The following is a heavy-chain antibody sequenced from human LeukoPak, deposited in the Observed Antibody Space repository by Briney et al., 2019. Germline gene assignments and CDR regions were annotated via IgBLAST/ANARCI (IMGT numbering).Heavy chain of an antibody. D-gene: IGHD6-13*01. CDR3: ARDHSNTGGDY. CDR2: ISHSGST. Sequence: SETLSLTCAVSGYSISSGYYWGWIRQPPGKGLEWIGSISHSGSTYYSPSLRSRVTISLDTSKNRLSLKLSSVTAADTAVYYCARDHSNTGGDYWGQGTLVTVSS. CDR1: GYSISSGYY. V-gene: IGHV4-38-2*02. J-gene: IGHJ4*02.